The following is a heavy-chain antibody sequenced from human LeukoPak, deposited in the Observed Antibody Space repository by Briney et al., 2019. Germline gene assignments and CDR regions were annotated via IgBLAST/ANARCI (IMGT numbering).Heavy chain of an antibody. J-gene: IGHJ5*02. CDR3: ARDGHYYGSGSYYKKGRWFDP. Sequence: ASVKVSCKASGYTFTSYDINWVRQATGQGLEWMGWMNPNSGNTGYAQKFQGRVTITTDESTSTAYMELSSLGSEDTAVYYCARDGHYYGSGSYYKKGRWFDPWGQGTLVTVSS. D-gene: IGHD3-10*01. V-gene: IGHV1-8*01. CDR1: GYTFTSYD. CDR2: MNPNSGNT.